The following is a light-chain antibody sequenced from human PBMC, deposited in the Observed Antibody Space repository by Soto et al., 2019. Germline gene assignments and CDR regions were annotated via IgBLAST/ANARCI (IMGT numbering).Light chain of an antibody. CDR2: AAS. Sequence: DIQMTQAPSSLSASVGDRVTITCRASQGISNYLAWYQQKPGKVPKLLIYAASTLQSGVPSRFSGSGSGTDFTLTISSLQPEDVATYYCQKYNSAPALTFGGGTKVEIK. J-gene: IGKJ4*01. CDR1: QGISNY. V-gene: IGKV1-27*01. CDR3: QKYNSAPALT.